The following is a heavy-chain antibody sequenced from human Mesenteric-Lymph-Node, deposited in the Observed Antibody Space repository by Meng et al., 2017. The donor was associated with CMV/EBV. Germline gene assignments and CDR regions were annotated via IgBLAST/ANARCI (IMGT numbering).Heavy chain of an antibody. CDR2: ISAYNGNT. V-gene: IGHV1-18*01. D-gene: IGHD2-2*01. Sequence: ASVKVSCKASGYTFTSYGISWVRQAPGQGLEWMGWISAYNGNTNYAQKLQGRVTMTTDTSTSTAYMELRSLRSDDTAVYYCARDPTYCSSTSCYIYWGRGTLVTVSS. J-gene: IGHJ4*02. CDR1: GYTFTSYG. CDR3: ARDPTYCSSTSCYIY.